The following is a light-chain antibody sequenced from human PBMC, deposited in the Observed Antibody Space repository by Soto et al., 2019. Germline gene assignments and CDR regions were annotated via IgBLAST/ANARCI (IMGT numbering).Light chain of an antibody. CDR3: SSYTSTSSYV. Sequence: QSVLKQPSSVSGSAGHSSSISCTGTSSDVGGYNYVSWYQQHPGTAPKLMIYEVSNRPSGISNRFSGSKSGNTASLTISGLQADDEADYYCSSYTSTSSYVFGTGTKFTV. J-gene: IGLJ1*01. CDR1: SSDVGGYNY. CDR2: EVS. V-gene: IGLV2-14*01.